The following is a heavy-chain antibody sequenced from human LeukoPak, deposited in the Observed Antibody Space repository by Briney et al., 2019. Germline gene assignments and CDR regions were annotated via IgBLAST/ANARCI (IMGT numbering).Heavy chain of an antibody. CDR3: AKGGYSTGWFSPWYFDL. Sequence: ASVKVSCKASGYAFTNYDIHWMRQATGQGLEWMGWMNPDNGNTDSAQKFQGRVTITRNTSISTVYMELSSLTSEDTAVYYCAKGGYSTGWFSPWYFDLWGRGTLVTVSS. CDR2: MNPDNGNT. J-gene: IGHJ2*01. CDR1: GYAFTNYD. V-gene: IGHV1-8*03. D-gene: IGHD6-19*01.